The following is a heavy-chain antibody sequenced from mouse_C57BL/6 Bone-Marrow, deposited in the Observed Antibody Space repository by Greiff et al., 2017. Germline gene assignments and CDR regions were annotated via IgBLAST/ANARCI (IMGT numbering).Heavy chain of an antibody. J-gene: IGHJ4*01. Sequence: EVMLVESGPELVKPGASVKISCKASGYSFTGYYMHWVKQSHGNILDWIGYIYPYNGVSSYNQKFKGKATLTVDKSSSTAYMELRSLTSEDSAVYYCARPLYGISPYYYSMDYWGQETSVTVSS. CDR2: IYPYNGVS. CDR3: ARPLYGISPYYYSMDY. V-gene: IGHV1-31*01. CDR1: GYSFTGYY. D-gene: IGHD1-1*01.